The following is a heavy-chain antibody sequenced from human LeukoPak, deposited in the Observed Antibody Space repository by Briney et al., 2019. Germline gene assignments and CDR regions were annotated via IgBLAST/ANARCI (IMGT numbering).Heavy chain of an antibody. CDR2: ISGSGGDT. J-gene: IGHJ4*02. D-gene: IGHD3-10*01. CDR1: GFTFSTYA. Sequence: GGSLRLSCAASGFTFSTYAMNWVRQAPGKGLEWVSAISGSGGDTYYADSVRGRFTISRDNSKNTQYLQMNSLRAEDTAVYYCAREGSYYYGSGSYPFDYWGQGTLVTVSP. V-gene: IGHV3-23*01. CDR3: AREGSYYYGSGSYPFDY.